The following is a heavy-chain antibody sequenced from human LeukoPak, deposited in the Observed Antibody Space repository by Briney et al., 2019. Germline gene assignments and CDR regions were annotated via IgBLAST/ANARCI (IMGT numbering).Heavy chain of an antibody. D-gene: IGHD6-19*01. CDR2: IIPIFGTA. CDR3: ARDPSIAVAGTGVDFDY. CDR1: GGTFSSYA. V-gene: IGHV1-69*05. J-gene: IGHJ4*02. Sequence: SVKVSCKASGGTFSSYAISWVRQAPGQGLEWMGRIIPIFGTANYAQKFQGRVTITTDESTSTAYMELSSLRSEDTAVYYCARDPSIAVAGTGVDFDYWGQGTLVTVSS.